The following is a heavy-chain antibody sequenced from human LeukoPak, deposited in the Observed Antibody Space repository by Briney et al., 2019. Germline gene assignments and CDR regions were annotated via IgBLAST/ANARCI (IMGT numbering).Heavy chain of an antibody. D-gene: IGHD3-10*01. CDR1: GFSFSSYA. J-gene: IGHJ4*02. Sequence: GGSLRLSCAASGFSFSSYAMSWVRQAPGKGLEWVSGINGRGDSTVYADSVKGRFTISRVNSKNTLYLQMNSLRAEDTAVYYCAKNSGYGSGSYLDYWGQGTLVTVSS. CDR2: INGRGDST. V-gene: IGHV3-23*01. CDR3: AKNSGYGSGSYLDY.